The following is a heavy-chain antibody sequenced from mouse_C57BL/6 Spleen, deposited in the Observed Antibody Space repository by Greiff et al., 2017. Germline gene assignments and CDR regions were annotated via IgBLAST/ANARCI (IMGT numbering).Heavy chain of an antibody. CDR2: INPYNGGT. D-gene: IGHD2-4*01. Sequence: VQLQQSGPVLVKPGASVKMSCKASGYTFTDYYMNWVKQSHGKSLEWIGVINPYNGGTSYNQKFKGKATLTVDKSSSTAYMELSSLTSEDSAVXYCARSLIYYDYERYFDVWGTGTTVTVSS. CDR3: ARSLIYYDYERYFDV. CDR1: GYTFTDYY. V-gene: IGHV1-19*01. J-gene: IGHJ1*03.